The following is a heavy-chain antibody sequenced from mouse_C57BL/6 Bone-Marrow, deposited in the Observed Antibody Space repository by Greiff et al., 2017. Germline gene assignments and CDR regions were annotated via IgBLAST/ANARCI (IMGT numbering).Heavy chain of an antibody. CDR3: ARLIRGAMDY. CDR2: IYPGDGDT. J-gene: IGHJ4*01. Sequence: VQLQQSGPELVKPGASVKISCKASGYAFSSSWMNWVKQRPGKGLEWIGRIYPGDGDTNYNGKFKGKDTLTADKSSSTAYMQLSSLTSEDSAVYFCARLIRGAMDYWGQGTSVTVSS. CDR1: GYAFSSSW. D-gene: IGHD1-1*01. V-gene: IGHV1-82*01.